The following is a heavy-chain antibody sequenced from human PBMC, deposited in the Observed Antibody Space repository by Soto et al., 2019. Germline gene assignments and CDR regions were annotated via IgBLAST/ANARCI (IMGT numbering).Heavy chain of an antibody. D-gene: IGHD2-2*01. V-gene: IGHV3-33*01. CDR3: ARANIVLVPAAMRYYYYGMDV. J-gene: IGHJ6*02. CDR2: IWYDGSNK. CDR1: GFTFSSYG. Sequence: GGSLRLSCAASGFTFSSYGMHWVRQAPGKGLEWVAVIWYDGSNKYYADSVKGRFTISRDNSKNTLYLQMNSLRAEDTAVYYCARANIVLVPAAMRYYYYGMDVWGQGT.